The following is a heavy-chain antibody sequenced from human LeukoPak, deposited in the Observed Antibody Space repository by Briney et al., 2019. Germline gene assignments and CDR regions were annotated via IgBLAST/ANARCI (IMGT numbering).Heavy chain of an antibody. CDR2: ISSSSSYI. J-gene: IGHJ4*02. V-gene: IGHV3-21*01. D-gene: IGHD3-10*01. CDR3: ARAMDYYGSGSYSYYFDY. Sequence: PGGSLRLSCAASGFTFSSYSMNWVRQAPGNGLEWVSSISSSSSYIYYADSVKGRFTISRDNAKNSLYLQMNSLRAEDTAVYYCARAMDYYGSGSYSYYFDYWGQGTLVTVSS. CDR1: GFTFSSYS.